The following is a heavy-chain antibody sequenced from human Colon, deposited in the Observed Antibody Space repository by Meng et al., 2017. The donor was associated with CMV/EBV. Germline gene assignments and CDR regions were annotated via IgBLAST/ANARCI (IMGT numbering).Heavy chain of an antibody. J-gene: IGHJ6*02. D-gene: IGHD1-26*01. CDR1: GFTFSSYW. Sequence: GESLKISCATSGFTFSSYWMHWVRQAPGKGLVWVSRVNSDGTSTSYADSVKGRFTISRDNAENTLYLQMNSLRAEDTAIYYCAKSLTGGSYFSDYYGMDVWGQGTTVTVSS. CDR2: VNSDGTST. V-gene: IGHV3-74*01. CDR3: AKSLTGGSYFSDYYGMDV.